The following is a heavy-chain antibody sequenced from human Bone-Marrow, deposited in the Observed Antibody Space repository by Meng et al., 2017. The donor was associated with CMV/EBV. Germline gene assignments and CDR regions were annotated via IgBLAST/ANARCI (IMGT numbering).Heavy chain of an antibody. CDR2: IRYDGSNK. Sequence: GGSLRLSCAASGFTFSSYGMHWVRQAPGKGLEWVAFIRYDGSNKYYADSVKGRFTISRDNSNNTLYLQMNSRRAEDTAVYYCAKDRRYCSGWSCYSGDYWGQGT. CDR3: AKDRRYCSGWSCYSGDY. D-gene: IGHD2-15*01. CDR1: GFTFSSYG. V-gene: IGHV3-30*02. J-gene: IGHJ4*02.